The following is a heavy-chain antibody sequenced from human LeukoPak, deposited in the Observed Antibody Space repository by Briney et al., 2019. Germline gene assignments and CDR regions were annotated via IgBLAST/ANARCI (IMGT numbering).Heavy chain of an antibody. CDR2: IHKDATT. CDR3: AKTRRSGTEHADFYR. CDR1: GFAFDDYA. J-gene: IGHJ4*02. V-gene: IGHV3-43*02. D-gene: IGHD1-26*01. Sequence: GGSLRLSCAASGFAFDDYAMHWVRQAPGKVPEWVSLIHKDATTHYAESVKGRFAISRDNSKKSLYLQINSLTTEDTALYYCAKTRRSGTEHADFYRWGQGTLVTVSS.